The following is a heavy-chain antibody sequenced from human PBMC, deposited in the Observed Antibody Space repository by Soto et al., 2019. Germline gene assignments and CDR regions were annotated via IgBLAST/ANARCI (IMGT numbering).Heavy chain of an antibody. D-gene: IGHD6-6*01. Sequence: RGSLVVSCVSSVLTFSIYAMSWVRQAPGKGLEWVSAISGSGGSTYYADSVKGRFTISRDNSKNTLYLQMNSLRAEDTAVYYCAKDNSSSSGYFDYWGQGTMVTVSS. CDR2: ISGSGGST. V-gene: IGHV3-23*01. CDR3: AKDNSSSSGYFDY. CDR1: VLTFSIYA. J-gene: IGHJ4*02.